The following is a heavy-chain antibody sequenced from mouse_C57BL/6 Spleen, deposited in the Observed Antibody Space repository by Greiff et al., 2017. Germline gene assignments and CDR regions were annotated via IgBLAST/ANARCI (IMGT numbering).Heavy chain of an antibody. CDR2: IRSKSNNYAT. V-gene: IGHV10-1*01. Sequence: EVNLVESGGGLVQPKGSLKLSCAASGFSFNTYAMNWVRQAPGKGLEWVARIRSKSNNYATYYADSVKDRFTISRDDSESMLYLQMNNLKTEDTAMYYCVRRGDYDKAYAMDYWGQGTSVTVSS. J-gene: IGHJ4*01. D-gene: IGHD2-4*01. CDR3: VRRGDYDKAYAMDY. CDR1: GFSFNTYA.